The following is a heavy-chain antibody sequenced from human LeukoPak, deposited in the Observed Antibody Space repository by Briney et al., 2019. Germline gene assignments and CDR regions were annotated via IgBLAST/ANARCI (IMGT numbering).Heavy chain of an antibody. V-gene: IGHV4-30-4*01. CDR3: ARDFGYYYDSGGYSPYYFDY. Sequence: SQSLSLTCTVSGGSISSGDYYWSWIRQPPGKGLEWIGYIYYSGSTYYNPSLKSRVTMSVDTSKNQFSLKLSSVTAADTAVYYCARDFGYYYDSGGYSPYYFDYWGQGTLVTVSS. D-gene: IGHD3-22*01. CDR2: IYYSGST. CDR1: GGSISSGDYY. J-gene: IGHJ4*02.